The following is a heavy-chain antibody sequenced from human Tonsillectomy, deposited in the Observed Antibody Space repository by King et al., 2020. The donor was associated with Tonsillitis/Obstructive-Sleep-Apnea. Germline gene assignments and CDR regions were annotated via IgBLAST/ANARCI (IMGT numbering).Heavy chain of an antibody. J-gene: IGHJ4*02. CDR1: GFTFSSYW. V-gene: IGHV3-7*03. CDR3: ARTLGTTAMAFYFDY. Sequence: DVQLVESGGGLVQPGGSLRLSCAASGFTFSSYWMSWVRQAPGKGLEWVANIKQDGSEKYYVDSVKGRFTISRDNAKNSLYLQMISLRAEDTAVYYCARTLGTTAMAFYFDYWGQGTLVTVSS. CDR2: IKQDGSEK. D-gene: IGHD5-18*01.